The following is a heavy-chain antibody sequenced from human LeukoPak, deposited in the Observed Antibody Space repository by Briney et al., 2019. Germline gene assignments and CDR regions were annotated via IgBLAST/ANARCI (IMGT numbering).Heavy chain of an antibody. CDR1: GFTVSSNY. CDR2: IYIGGST. D-gene: IGHD3-22*01. CDR3: ARDRRDYDSSGYYKNNYWYFDL. V-gene: IGHV3-53*01. Sequence: GGSLRLSCAASGFTVSSNYMSWVRQAPRKGLEWVSFIYIGGSTYYADSVKGRFTISRDNSKNTLYLQMNSLRAQDTAVYYCARDRRDYDSSGYYKNNYWYFDLWGRGTLVTVSS. J-gene: IGHJ2*01.